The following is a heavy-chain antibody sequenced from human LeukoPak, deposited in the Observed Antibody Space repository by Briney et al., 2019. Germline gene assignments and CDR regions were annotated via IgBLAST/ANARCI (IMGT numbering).Heavy chain of an antibody. D-gene: IGHD2-2*01. V-gene: IGHV3-73*01. CDR2: IRSKANSYAT. J-gene: IGHJ4*02. CDR3: TRHLSTGY. Sequence: GGSLRPSCAASGFTFSGSAMHWVRQASGKELEWVGRIRSKANSYATAYAASVKGRFTISRDDSKNTAYLQMNSLKTEDTAVYYCTRHLSTGYWGQGTLVTVSS. CDR1: GFTFSGSA.